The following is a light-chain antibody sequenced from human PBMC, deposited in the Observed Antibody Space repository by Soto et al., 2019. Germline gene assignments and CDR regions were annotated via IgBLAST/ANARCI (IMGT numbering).Light chain of an antibody. CDR3: QQYKSPPLT. Sequence: DIPMSQSPASLSASVGDRITITCQASLDISNVLNWYRQKPGEAPNLLIYDASTLETGVPLRFSGSGYGSHFSFTISSLQPEDVAAYYCQQYKSPPLTFGGGTKVDIK. V-gene: IGKV1-33*01. J-gene: IGKJ4*01. CDR1: LDISNV. CDR2: DAS.